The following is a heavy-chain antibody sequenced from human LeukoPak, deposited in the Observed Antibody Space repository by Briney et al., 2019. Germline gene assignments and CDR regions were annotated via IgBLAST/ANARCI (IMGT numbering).Heavy chain of an antibody. CDR3: AREEGTAGYNDY. CDR1: GGSISSSNW. Sequence: SETLSLACAVSGGSISSSNWWSWVRQPPGKGLEWIGEIYHSGSTNYNPSLKSRVTISVDKSKNQFSLKLSSVTAADTAVYYCAREEGTAGYNDYWGQGTLVTVSS. D-gene: IGHD3-9*01. CDR2: IYHSGST. J-gene: IGHJ4*02. V-gene: IGHV4-4*02.